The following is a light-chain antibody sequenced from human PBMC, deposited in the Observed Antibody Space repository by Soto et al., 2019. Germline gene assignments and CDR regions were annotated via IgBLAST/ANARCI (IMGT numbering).Light chain of an antibody. Sequence: QSVLTQPPSMSAAPGQKVTISCSGSTSNIGNNDVSWYQQLPGTAPKLLIYDNNKRPSGIPDRFSGSKSGASATLGIIGLQTGDEANYYCGTWDSSLSAVVFGAGTQLTVL. CDR1: TSNIGNND. V-gene: IGLV1-51*01. CDR3: GTWDSSLSAVV. J-gene: IGLJ3*02. CDR2: DNN.